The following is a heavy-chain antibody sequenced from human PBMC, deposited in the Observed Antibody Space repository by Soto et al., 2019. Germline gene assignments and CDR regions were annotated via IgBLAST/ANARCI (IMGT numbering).Heavy chain of an antibody. V-gene: IGHV4-34*01. CDR3: ARDKITGLFDY. CDR1: GGSFSGYY. CDR2: INHSGST. D-gene: IGHD2-8*02. Sequence: PSETLSLTCAVYGGSFSGYYWTWIRQPPGTGLEWIGEINHSGSTNYNPSLKSRVSISVDTSKNQFSLKLTSVTAADTAVYYCARDKITGLFDYWGQGTLVTVSS. J-gene: IGHJ4*02.